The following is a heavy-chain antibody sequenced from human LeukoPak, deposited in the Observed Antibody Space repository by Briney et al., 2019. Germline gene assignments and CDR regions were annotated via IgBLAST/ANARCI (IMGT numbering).Heavy chain of an antibody. J-gene: IGHJ4*02. D-gene: IGHD5-18*01. V-gene: IGHV4-4*07. CDR3: ARGKEQLWLSPDC. CDR2: IYSNENT. CDR1: GGSITSYY. Sequence: SETLSLTCTVSGGSITSYYWSWIRQPAGKGLEWIGRIYSNENTNYNPSLKSRVTMSVDTSKNQFSLKLSSVTAADTAVYYCARGKEQLWLSPDCWGQGTLVTVSS.